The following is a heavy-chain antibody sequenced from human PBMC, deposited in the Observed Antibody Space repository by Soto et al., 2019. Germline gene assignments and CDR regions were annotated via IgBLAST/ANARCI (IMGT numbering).Heavy chain of an antibody. Sequence: EVQLLESGGGLVQPGGSLRLSCAASGFTFSTYAMTWVRQAPGKGPEWVSRIGDSEGETTHYADSLKGRFTIFRDNAKNTPYLQMNSLRVVYTAIYYCAISYCGGGRCYDLDNWLDSWGQGTRVKVSS. CDR2: IGDSEGETT. V-gene: IGHV3-23*01. CDR3: AISYCGGGRCYDLDNWLDS. J-gene: IGHJ5*01. D-gene: IGHD2-15*01. CDR1: GFTFSTYA.